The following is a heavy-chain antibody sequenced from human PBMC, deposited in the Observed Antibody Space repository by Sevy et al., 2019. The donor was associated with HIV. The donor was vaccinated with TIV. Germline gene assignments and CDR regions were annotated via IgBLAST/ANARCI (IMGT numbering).Heavy chain of an antibody. CDR3: TTGSRLRFPEFDY. J-gene: IGHJ4*02. D-gene: IGHD5-12*01. Sequence: GGSLRLSCAASGFTFSNAWMSWVRQAPGKGLEWVGRIKSKTDGGTTDYAAPVKGRFTISRDDSKNTRYLQMNSLKTEDTAVYYCTTGSRLRFPEFDYWGQGTLVTVSS. CDR2: IKSKTDGGTT. V-gene: IGHV3-15*01. CDR1: GFTFSNAW.